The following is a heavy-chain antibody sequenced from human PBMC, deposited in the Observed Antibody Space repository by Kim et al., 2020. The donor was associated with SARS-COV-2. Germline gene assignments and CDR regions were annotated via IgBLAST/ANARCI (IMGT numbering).Heavy chain of an antibody. V-gene: IGHV3-30*03. Sequence: GWSLRLSCAASGFTFSSYGMHWVRQAPGKGLEWVAVISYDGSNKYYADSVKGRFTISRDNSKNTLYLQMNSLRAEDTAVYYCATITQYYFDYWGQGTLVTVSS. D-gene: IGHD3-10*01. CDR1: GFTFSSYG. CDR2: ISYDGSNK. CDR3: ATITQYYFDY. J-gene: IGHJ4*02.